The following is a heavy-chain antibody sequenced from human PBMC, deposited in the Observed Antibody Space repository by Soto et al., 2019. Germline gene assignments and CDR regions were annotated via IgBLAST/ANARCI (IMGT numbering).Heavy chain of an antibody. Sequence: QVQLVQSGAEVKKPGASVKVSRKASGYTFTSYYMHWVRQAPGQGREWMGIINPSGGSTSYAQKFQGRVTMTRDTSTSTVYMELSSLRSEDTAVYYCARPLYYYDSSGSFANWGQGTLVTVSS. D-gene: IGHD3-22*01. CDR2: INPSGGST. J-gene: IGHJ4*02. CDR3: ARPLYYYDSSGSFAN. CDR1: GYTFTSYY. V-gene: IGHV1-46*01.